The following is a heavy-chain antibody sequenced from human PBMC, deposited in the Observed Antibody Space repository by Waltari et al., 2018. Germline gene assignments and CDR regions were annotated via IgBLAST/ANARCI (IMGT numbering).Heavy chain of an antibody. V-gene: IGHV1-69*01. CDR2: IIPIFGTA. CDR1: GGTFSSYS. Sequence: QVQLVQSGAEVKKPGSSVKVSCKASGGTFSSYSISWVRQAPGQGLEWMGGIIPIFGTANYAQKFQGRVTITADESTSTAYMELSSLRSDDTAVHYCARDRNYYDSSAYYYWGQGTLVTVSS. CDR3: ARDRNYYDSSAYYY. J-gene: IGHJ4*02. D-gene: IGHD3-22*01.